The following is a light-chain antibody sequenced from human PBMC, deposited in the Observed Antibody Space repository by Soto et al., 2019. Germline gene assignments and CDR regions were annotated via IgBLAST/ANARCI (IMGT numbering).Light chain of an antibody. CDR1: SSDVGSYNL. CDR2: EGS. CDR3: CSYVGSSIL. J-gene: IGLJ1*01. Sequence: QSALTQPASVSGSPGQSITISCTGTSSDVGSYNLVSWYQQHPGKAPKLMIYEGSKRPSGVSNRFSGSKSGNTASLTISGLQAEDEADYYCCSYVGSSILFGTGTKLTVL. V-gene: IGLV2-23*03.